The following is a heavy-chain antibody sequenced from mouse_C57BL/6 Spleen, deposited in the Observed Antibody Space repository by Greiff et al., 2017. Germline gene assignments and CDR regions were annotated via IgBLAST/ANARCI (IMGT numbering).Heavy chain of an antibody. J-gene: IGHJ4*01. V-gene: IGHV2-9-1*01. D-gene: IGHD1-1*01. CDR3: ARNEYYGSSYAMDY. CDR1: GFSLTSYA. CDR2: IWTGGGT. Sequence: VQLQESGPGLVAPSPSLSITCTVSGFSLTSYAISWVRQPPGKGLEWLGVIWTGGGTNYNSALKSRLSISKDNSKSQVFLKMNSLQTDDTARYYCARNEYYGSSYAMDYWGQGTSVTVAS.